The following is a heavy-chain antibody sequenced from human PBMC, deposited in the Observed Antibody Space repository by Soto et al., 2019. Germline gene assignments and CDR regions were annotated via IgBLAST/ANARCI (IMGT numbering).Heavy chain of an antibody. Sequence: PSETLSLTCTVSGGSISSYYWSWIRQPPGKGLEWIGYIYYSGSTHYNPSLQNRVTISIDTSKNPVSLKVNSVTAADTAVYYCARFHPPSYGVYYFDYWGQGTPVTVSS. CDR2: IYYSGST. V-gene: IGHV4-59*01. J-gene: IGHJ4*02. CDR1: GGSISSYY. CDR3: ARFHPPSYGVYYFDY. D-gene: IGHD5-18*01.